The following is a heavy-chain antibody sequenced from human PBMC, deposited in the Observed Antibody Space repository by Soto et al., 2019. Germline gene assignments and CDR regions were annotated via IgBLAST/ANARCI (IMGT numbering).Heavy chain of an antibody. D-gene: IGHD3-22*01. J-gene: IGHJ4*02. Sequence: QVHLVESGGGVVQPGRSLRVSCAASGFTFSNYAMHWVRQAPGKGLEWVAGVSYDGSKQFYADSVEGRFTISRDSSKSTLYLHMDNLGDEDTAVYYCARDRVYYSDNSGYYNFDYWGQGTLVTVSS. CDR3: ARDRVYYSDNSGYYNFDY. CDR2: VSYDGSKQ. CDR1: GFTFSNYA. V-gene: IGHV3-30-3*01.